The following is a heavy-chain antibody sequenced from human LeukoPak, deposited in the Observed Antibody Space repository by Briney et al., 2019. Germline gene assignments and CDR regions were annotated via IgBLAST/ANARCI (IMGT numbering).Heavy chain of an antibody. J-gene: IGHJ4*02. V-gene: IGHV3-48*03. CDR2: ISSSGSTI. D-gene: IGHD3-10*01. CDR3: ARDGYYGSGSYYVY. Sequence: PGGSLRLSCAASGFTFSSYEMNWVRQAPGKGLEWVSYISSSGSTIYYADSVKGRFPISRDNAKNSLCLQMNSLRAEDTAVYYCARDGYYGSGSYYVYWGQGTLVTVSS. CDR1: GFTFSSYE.